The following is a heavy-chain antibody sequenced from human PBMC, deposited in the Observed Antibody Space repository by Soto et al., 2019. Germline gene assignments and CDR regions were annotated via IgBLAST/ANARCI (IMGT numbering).Heavy chain of an antibody. CDR1: GGSVSSNHW. D-gene: IGHD1-26*01. CDR2: IYHRGNT. Sequence: QVQLQESGPGLMTPSGTLSLTCAVSGGSVSSNHWWTWVRQSPGKGLEWIGQIYHRGNTNYNPSLKSRVIMSIDKSKNELSLKLSSVTAADTAIYYCAKSIEGATRLCGQGILVTVSS. J-gene: IGHJ4*02. V-gene: IGHV4-4*02. CDR3: AKSIEGATRL.